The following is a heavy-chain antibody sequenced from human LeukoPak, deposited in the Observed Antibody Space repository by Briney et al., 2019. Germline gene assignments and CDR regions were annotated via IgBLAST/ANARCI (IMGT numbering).Heavy chain of an antibody. CDR3: ARFLYGSGNDY. D-gene: IGHD3-10*01. V-gene: IGHV4-59*01. Sequence: SETLSLTCTVSGGSISNYYWSWIRQPPGQGLEWIGYIYYSGSTDYNPSLRSRVTISLDTSKNQFSLILSSVTVAGTAMYYCARFLYGSGNDYWGQGTLVTVSS. CDR2: IYYSGST. CDR1: GGSISNYY. J-gene: IGHJ4*02.